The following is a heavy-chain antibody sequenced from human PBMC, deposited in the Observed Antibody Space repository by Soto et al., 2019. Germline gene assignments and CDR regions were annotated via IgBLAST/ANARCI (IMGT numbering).Heavy chain of an antibody. CDR2: ISYDGSNK. V-gene: IGHV3-30*18. Sequence: GGSLRLSCVASGFTFSSYGMHWVRQAPGKGLEWVAVISYDGSNKYYADSVKGRFTISRDNSKNTLYLQMNSLRAEDTAVYYCAKDGRTYYYYYGMDVWGQGTTVTVSS. D-gene: IGHD2-15*01. CDR1: GFTFSSYG. J-gene: IGHJ6*02. CDR3: AKDGRTYYYYYGMDV.